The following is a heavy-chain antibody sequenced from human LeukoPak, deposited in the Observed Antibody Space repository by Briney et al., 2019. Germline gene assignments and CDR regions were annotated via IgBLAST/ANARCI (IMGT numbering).Heavy chain of an antibody. CDR3: ARHEFASPFDS. J-gene: IGHJ4*02. D-gene: IGHD2-21*01. Sequence: SETLSLTCTVSDASISGSYWSWIRQSPGKGLEWVGYIYHTGDSNSNPSLKSRVAISLDTSKNQISLNIVSVTAADTAVYYCARHEFASPFDSWGQGTLVTVSS. V-gene: IGHV4-59*08. CDR1: DASISGSY. CDR2: IYHTGDS.